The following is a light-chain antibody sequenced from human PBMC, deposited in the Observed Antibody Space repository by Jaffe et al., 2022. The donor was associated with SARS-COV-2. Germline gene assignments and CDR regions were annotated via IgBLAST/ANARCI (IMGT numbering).Light chain of an antibody. V-gene: IGLV8-61*01. CDR1: SGSVSRGHY. J-gene: IGLJ3*02. CDR2: NTN. CDR3: MLYIGSGIRV. Sequence: VVTQEPSFSVSPGGTVTLTCALSSGSVSRGHYPNWYQQTPGQAPRTLIYNTNTRSSGVPGRFSGSILGDKAALTITGAQADDESDYYCMLYIGSGIRVFGGGTKVTVL.